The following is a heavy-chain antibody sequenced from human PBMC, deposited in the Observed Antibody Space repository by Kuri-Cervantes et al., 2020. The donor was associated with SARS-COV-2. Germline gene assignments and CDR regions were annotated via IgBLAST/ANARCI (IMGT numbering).Heavy chain of an antibody. J-gene: IGHJ4*02. CDR3: ARGVGYGDYTFDY. Sequence: GGSLRLSCAASGFTFSSYSMNWVRQAPGKGLEWVSSISSSSSYIYYADSVKGRFTISRDNAKNSLYLQMNSLKAEDTAVYYCARGVGYGDYTFDYWGQGTLVTVSS. D-gene: IGHD4-17*01. CDR2: ISSSSSYI. V-gene: IGHV3-21*01. CDR1: GFTFSSYS.